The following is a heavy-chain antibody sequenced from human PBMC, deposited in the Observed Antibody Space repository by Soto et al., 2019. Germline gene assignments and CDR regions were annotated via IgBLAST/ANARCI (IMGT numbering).Heavy chain of an antibody. V-gene: IGHV3-15*01. CDR2: IKSKTDGETT. J-gene: IGHJ4*02. Sequence: EVQLVESGGGLVKPGGSLSLSCAASGFTLSNAWMSWVRQAPGKGLEWVGRIKSKTDGETTDYAAPVKGIFTISRDDSKTTLYLQMNSLKTEDTAVYYCTTVCGDYVCFDYWGQGTLVTVSS. D-gene: IGHD4-17*01. CDR3: TTVCGDYVCFDY. CDR1: GFTLSNAW.